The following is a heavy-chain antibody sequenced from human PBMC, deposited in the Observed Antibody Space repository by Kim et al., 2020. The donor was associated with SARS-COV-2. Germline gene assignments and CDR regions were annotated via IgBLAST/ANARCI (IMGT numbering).Heavy chain of an antibody. V-gene: IGHV4-59*01. Sequence: SETLSLTCTVSGGSIRSYYWSWIRQPPGKGLEWIGHIYYSGSTKYNPSLKSRVTISVDTSKNQFSLKLSSVTAADTAMYYCASRSSGSYPFDHWGQGT. CDR3: ASRSSGSYPFDH. CDR2: IYYSGST. D-gene: IGHD3-22*01. J-gene: IGHJ4*02. CDR1: GGSIRSYY.